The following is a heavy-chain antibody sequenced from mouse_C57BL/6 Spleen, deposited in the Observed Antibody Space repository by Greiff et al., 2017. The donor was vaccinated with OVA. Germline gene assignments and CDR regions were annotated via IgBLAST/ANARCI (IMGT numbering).Heavy chain of an antibody. J-gene: IGHJ3*01. V-gene: IGHV3-6*01. CDR2: ISYDGSN. Sequence: EVKLMESGPGLVKPSQSLSLTCSVTGYSFTSGYYWNWIRQFPGNKLEWMGYISYDGSNNYNPSLKNRISITRDTAKNQFFLKLNSVTTEDTATYYCARTGTGFAYWGQGTLVTVSA. D-gene: IGHD4-1*01. CDR1: GYSFTSGYY. CDR3: ARTGTGFAY.